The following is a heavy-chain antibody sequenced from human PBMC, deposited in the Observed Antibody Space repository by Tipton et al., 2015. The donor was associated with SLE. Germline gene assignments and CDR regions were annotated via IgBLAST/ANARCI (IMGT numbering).Heavy chain of an antibody. V-gene: IGHV4-59*12. D-gene: IGHD3-16*01. J-gene: IGHJ4*02. CDR1: GFSFSSYY. Sequence: TLSLTCTVSGFSFSSYYWSWIRQPPGKGLEWIGYVYYSGSTNYNPSLRGRITTSVDTSKNQFSLKLTSVTAADSAVYYCARDPRLNWDYGTYFDYWGQGTLVTVSS. CDR3: ARDPRLNWDYGTYFDY. CDR2: VYYSGST.